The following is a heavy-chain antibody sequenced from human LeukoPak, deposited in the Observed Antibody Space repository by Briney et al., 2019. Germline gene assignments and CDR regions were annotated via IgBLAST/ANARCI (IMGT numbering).Heavy chain of an antibody. CDR2: IYTSGST. V-gene: IGHV4-61*02. CDR3: ASRIGEIDY. J-gene: IGHJ4*02. Sequence: SQTLSLTCTVSGGSISSGSYYWSWIRQPAGKGLEWIGRIYTSGSTNYNPSLKSRVTISVDTSKNQFSLKLSSVTAADTAVYYCASRIGEIDYWGQGTLVTVSS. D-gene: IGHD1-14*01. CDR1: GGSISSGSYY.